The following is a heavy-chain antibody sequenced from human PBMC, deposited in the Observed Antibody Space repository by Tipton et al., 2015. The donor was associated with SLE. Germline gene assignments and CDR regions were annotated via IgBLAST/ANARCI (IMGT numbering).Heavy chain of an antibody. CDR1: GFSFSDYY. Sequence: SLRLSCAASGFSFSDYYMSWIRQTPGKGLEWISFISSGSSYTNYADSVKGRFTISRDNAKNSLYLQMNSLRVEDTATYYCARGSTVTTDYWGQGTLVTVSS. J-gene: IGHJ4*02. CDR2: ISSGSSYT. V-gene: IGHV3-11*06. CDR3: ARGSTVTTDY. D-gene: IGHD4-17*01.